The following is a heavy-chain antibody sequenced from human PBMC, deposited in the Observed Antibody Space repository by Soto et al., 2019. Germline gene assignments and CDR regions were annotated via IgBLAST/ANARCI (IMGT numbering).Heavy chain of an antibody. J-gene: IGHJ5*02. CDR1: GGSISSGGYS. CDR2: IYHRGST. V-gene: IGHV4-30-2*01. CDR3: ARGAKGYYYGSGSYSIDWFDP. Sequence: QLQLQESGSGLVKPSQTLSLTCAVSGGSISSGGYSWSWIRQPPGKGLEWIGYIYHRGSTYYNPSLKSRVTISVDRSKNQFSLKLSSVTAADTAVYYCARGAKGYYYGSGSYSIDWFDPWGQGTLVTVSS. D-gene: IGHD3-10*01.